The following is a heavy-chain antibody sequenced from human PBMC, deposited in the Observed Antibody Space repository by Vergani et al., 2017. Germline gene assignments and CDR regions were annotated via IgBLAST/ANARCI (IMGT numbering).Heavy chain of an antibody. CDR1: GGSFSGYY. V-gene: IGHV4-34*01. CDR3: ARGAPYVWGSYRSPYNWFDP. D-gene: IGHD3-16*02. J-gene: IGHJ5*02. Sequence: QVQLQQWGAGLLKPSETLSLTCAVYGGSFSGYYWSWIRQPPGKGLEWIGEINHSGSTNYNPSLKSRVTISVDTSKNQFSLKLSSVTAADTAVDYCARGAPYVWGSYRSPYNWFDPWGQGTLVTVSS. CDR2: INHSGST.